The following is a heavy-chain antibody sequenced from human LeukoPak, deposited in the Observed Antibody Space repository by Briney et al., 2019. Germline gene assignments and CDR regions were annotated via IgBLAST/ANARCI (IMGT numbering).Heavy chain of an antibody. V-gene: IGHV4-34*01. CDR3: ARGDICTNGVCYIYWFDP. D-gene: IGHD2-8*01. CDR2: INHSGST. J-gene: IGHJ5*02. Sequence: SETLSLTCTVSGGSISSYYWSWIRQPPGKGLEWIGEINHSGSTNYNPSLKSRVTISVDTSKNQFSLKLSSVTAADTAVYYCARGDICTNGVCYIYWFDPWGQGTLVTVPS. CDR1: GGSISSYY.